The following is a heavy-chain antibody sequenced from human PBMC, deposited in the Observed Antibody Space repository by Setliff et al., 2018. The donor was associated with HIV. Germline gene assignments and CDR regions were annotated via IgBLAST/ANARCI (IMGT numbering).Heavy chain of an antibody. CDR3: SRDMFEIWERSLAKGDEFDP. D-gene: IGHD3-10*02. Sequence: ASVKVSCKASGYTFIGHYIHWVRQAPGQGLEWMGWINPNSGDTKYAKKFQDRVSLTRDTSLSTAYMELSSLTSDDTAIYYCSRDMFEIWERSLAKGDEFDPWGQGSLVTVSS. J-gene: IGHJ5*02. V-gene: IGHV1-2*02. CDR1: GYTFIGHY. CDR2: INPNSGDT.